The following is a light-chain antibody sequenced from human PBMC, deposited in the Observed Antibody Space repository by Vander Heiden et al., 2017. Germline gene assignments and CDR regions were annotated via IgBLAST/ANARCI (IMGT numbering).Light chain of an antibody. J-gene: IGLJ3*02. V-gene: IGLV4-69*01. CDR1: RGHSSYA. CDR3: QTWGTGLQL. CDR2: LNSDGSL. Sequence: QVVLTQSPSASASLGASVKLTCTLSRGHSSYAIAWHQQQPEKGPRYLMKLNSDGSLTKGDGIPDRFSGSSSGTERNLTISSLQSEDEADYYCQTWGTGLQLFGGGTKLTVL.